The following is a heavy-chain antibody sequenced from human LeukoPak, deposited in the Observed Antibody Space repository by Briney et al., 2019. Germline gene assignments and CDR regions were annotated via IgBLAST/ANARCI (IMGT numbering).Heavy chain of an antibody. CDR3: AIMVGIREYGMDV. J-gene: IGHJ6*02. D-gene: IGHD2-8*01. V-gene: IGHV1-2*02. CDR1: GYTFTGYY. CDR2: INPNSGGT. Sequence: ASVKVSCKASGYTFTGYYMHWVRQAPGQGLEWMGWINPNSGGTNYAQKFQGRVTMTRDTTISTAYMELSRLRSDDTAVYYSAIMVGIREYGMDVWGQGTTVTVFS.